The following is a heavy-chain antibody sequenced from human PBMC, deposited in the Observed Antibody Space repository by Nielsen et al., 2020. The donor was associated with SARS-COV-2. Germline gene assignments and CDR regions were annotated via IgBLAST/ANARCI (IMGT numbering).Heavy chain of an antibody. CDR3: ARGGVVPALFYYYYMDV. CDR1: GFTFSSYW. J-gene: IGHJ6*03. D-gene: IGHD3-3*01. Sequence: GGSLRLSCAASGFTFSSYWMSWVRQAPGKGLEWVANIKQDGSEKYYVDSVKGRFTISRDNAKNSLYLQMDSLRAEDTAIYYCARGGVVPALFYYYYMDVWGRGTRVTVSS. V-gene: IGHV3-7*03. CDR2: IKQDGSEK.